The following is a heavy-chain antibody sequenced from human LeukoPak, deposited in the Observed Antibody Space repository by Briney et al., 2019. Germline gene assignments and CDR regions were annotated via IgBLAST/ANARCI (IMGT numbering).Heavy chain of an antibody. CDR2: ISGSGGST. CDR3: AKTPTDWFDP. Sequence: GASLRLSCAASIFTFSSYAISWVRQAPGKGLEWVSAISGSGGSTYYADSVKGRFTISRDNSKNTLYLQMNSLRAEDTAVYYCAKTPTDWFDPWGQGTLVTVSS. J-gene: IGHJ5*02. V-gene: IGHV3-23*01. CDR1: IFTFSSYA.